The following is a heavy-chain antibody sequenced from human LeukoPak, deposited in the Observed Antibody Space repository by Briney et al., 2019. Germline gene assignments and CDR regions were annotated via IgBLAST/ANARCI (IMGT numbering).Heavy chain of an antibody. CDR2: IHYSGRT. Sequence: SETLSLTCSVSSGSIISNNDYWGWIRQPPGKGLEWIATIHYSGRTYYNPSLKSRVTISVDTSKNQFSLKLSSVTAADTAVYYCAKNGGDYGDYTLLTRSALDIWGQGTMVTISS. J-gene: IGHJ3*02. V-gene: IGHV4-39*07. CDR3: AKNGGDYGDYTLLTRSALDI. D-gene: IGHD4-17*01. CDR1: SGSIISNNDY.